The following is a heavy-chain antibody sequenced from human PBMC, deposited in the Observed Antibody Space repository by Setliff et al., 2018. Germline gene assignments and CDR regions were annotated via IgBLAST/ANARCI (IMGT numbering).Heavy chain of an antibody. D-gene: IGHD6-13*01. Sequence: PGGSLRLSCAASGFTFSTHSMNWVRQAPGKGLEWASSISRSSTYIYYADSMKGRFTISRDKAKNSLYLQINSLRAGDTAVYYCASAGHSGSWFPFDSFHIWGQGTMVTVSS. V-gene: IGHV3-21*01. CDR3: ASAGHSGSWFPFDSFHI. CDR2: ISRSSTYI. CDR1: GFTFSTHS. J-gene: IGHJ3*02.